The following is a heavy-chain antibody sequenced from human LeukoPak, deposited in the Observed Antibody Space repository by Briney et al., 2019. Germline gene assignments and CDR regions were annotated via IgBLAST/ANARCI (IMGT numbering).Heavy chain of an antibody. J-gene: IGHJ5*02. CDR1: GYTFTAYY. CDR2: INPNSGGT. V-gene: IGHV1-2*02. CDR3: ATDSSPAS. Sequence: ASVKVSCTTSGYTFTAYYIYWVRQAPGQGLEWMGWINPNSGGTNYAQKFQGRVTMTRDTSISTAYMELTSLRSDDTAVYYCATDSSPASWGQGTLVTVSS.